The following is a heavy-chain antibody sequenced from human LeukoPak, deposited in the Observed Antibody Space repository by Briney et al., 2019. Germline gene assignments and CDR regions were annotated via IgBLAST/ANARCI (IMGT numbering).Heavy chain of an antibody. CDR1: GGSISSGSYY. CDR3: ARDRGYGDYYAFDI. CDR2: IYTSGST. V-gene: IGHV4-61*02. Sequence: PSETLSLTCTVSGGSISSGSYYWSWIRQPAGKGLEWIERIYTSGSTNYNPSLKSRVTISVDTSKNQFSLKLSSVTAADTAVYYCARDRGYGDYYAFDIWGQGTMVTVSS. D-gene: IGHD4-17*01. J-gene: IGHJ3*02.